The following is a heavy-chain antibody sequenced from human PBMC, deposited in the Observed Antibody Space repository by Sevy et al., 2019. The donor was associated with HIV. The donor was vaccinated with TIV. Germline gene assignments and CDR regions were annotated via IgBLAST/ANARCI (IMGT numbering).Heavy chain of an antibody. D-gene: IGHD5-18*01. CDR1: GGSISSGGYY. CDR2: IYYSGST. J-gene: IGHJ3*02. CDR3: ASWGGVIYGYVAFAI. V-gene: IGHV4-31*03. Sequence: SETLSLTCTVSGGSISSGGYYWSWIRQHPGKGLEWIGYIYYSGSTYYNPSLKSRVTISVDTSKNQFSLKLSSVTAADTAVYYSASWGGVIYGYVAFAIWGQGTMVTVSS.